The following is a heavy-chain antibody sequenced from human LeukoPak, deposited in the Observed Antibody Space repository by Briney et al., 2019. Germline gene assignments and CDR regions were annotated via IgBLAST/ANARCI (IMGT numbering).Heavy chain of an antibody. CDR1: GFTFSSYS. J-gene: IGHJ6*03. Sequence: GGSLRLSCAASGFTFSSYSMNWVRQAPGKGLEWVSSITSSSSYIYYADSVKGRFTISRDNAKNSLFLQMNSLTAEDTAVYYCARDPYSGRYWNSYYYYMDVWGKGTTVTISS. CDR2: ITSSSSYI. V-gene: IGHV3-21*01. D-gene: IGHD1-26*01. CDR3: ARDPYSGRYWNSYYYYMDV.